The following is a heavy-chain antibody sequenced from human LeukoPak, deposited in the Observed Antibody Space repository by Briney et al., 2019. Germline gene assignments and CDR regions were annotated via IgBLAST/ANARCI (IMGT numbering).Heavy chain of an antibody. CDR2: IDPSSTYI. CDR1: RFTFSSYT. J-gene: IGHJ4*02. Sequence: GGSLRLSCSASRFTFSSYTMNWVRQAPGKGLEWVSSIDPSSTYIYYADSVKGRFTISRDNAQNSLYLQMNSLRAEDTAVYYWTRGSYGGYEYWGQGTLVTVSS. D-gene: IGHD4-23*01. CDR3: TRGSYGGYEY. V-gene: IGHV3-21*01.